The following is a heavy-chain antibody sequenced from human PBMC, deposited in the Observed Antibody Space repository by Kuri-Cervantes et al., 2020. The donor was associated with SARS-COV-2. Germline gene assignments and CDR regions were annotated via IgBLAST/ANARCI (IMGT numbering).Heavy chain of an antibody. CDR3: AKDPTATTEYYYAMDV. V-gene: IGHV3-23*01. Sequence: GESLKISCAASGFSFSSYAMSWVRQAPGKGLEWVSGISGSGTGAYYADSVKGRFTISRDNSKNTLYLQINSLRAEDTAVYFCAKDPTATTEYYYAMDVWGQGTTVTVSS. CDR2: ISGSGTGA. D-gene: IGHD1-7*01. J-gene: IGHJ6*02. CDR1: GFSFSSYA.